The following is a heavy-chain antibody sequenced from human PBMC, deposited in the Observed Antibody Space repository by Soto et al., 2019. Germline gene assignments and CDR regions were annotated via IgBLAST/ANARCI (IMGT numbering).Heavy chain of an antibody. CDR1: GGTFSSYA. CDR2: IIPIFGTA. V-gene: IGHV1-69*12. CDR3: ASGPSDGSFNLFWYFDL. D-gene: IGHD1-26*01. Sequence: QVQLVQSGAEVKKPGSSVKVSCKASGGTFSSYAISWVRQAPGQGLEWMGGIIPIFGTANYAQKFQGRVTSIRTANYAKKFQGTVAITADESRRTAVTEQSSLRSEDTAAYSCASGPSDGSFNLFWYFDLWGRGTLVTVSS. J-gene: IGHJ2*01.